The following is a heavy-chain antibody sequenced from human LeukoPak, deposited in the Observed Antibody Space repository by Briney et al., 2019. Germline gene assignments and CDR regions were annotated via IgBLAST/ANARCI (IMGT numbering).Heavy chain of an antibody. CDR1: GFTFSSYS. J-gene: IGHJ4*02. V-gene: IGHV3-21*01. CDR3: ARDSAQLERRLLDY. D-gene: IGHD1-1*01. CDR2: ISSSSSYI. Sequence: GGSLRLSCAASGFTFSSYSMNWVRQAPGKGLEWVSSISSSSSYIYYADSVKGRFTISRDNAKNSLYLQMNSLRAEDTAVYYCARDSAQLERRLLDYWGQGTLVTVSS.